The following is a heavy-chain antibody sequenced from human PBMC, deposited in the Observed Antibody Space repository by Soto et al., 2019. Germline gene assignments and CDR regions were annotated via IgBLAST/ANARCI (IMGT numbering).Heavy chain of an antibody. J-gene: IGHJ6*02. CDR2: IYYSGST. D-gene: IGHD7-27*01. Sequence: SETLSLPCTVFGGSISSGGYYCSWIRQHPGKGLEWIGYIYYSGSTYYNPSLKSRVTISVDTSKNQFSLKLSSVTAADTAVYYCARDLRDATGYVAYGMDVWGQGTTVTVSS. CDR3: ARDLRDATGYVAYGMDV. CDR1: GGSISSGGYY. V-gene: IGHV4-31*03.